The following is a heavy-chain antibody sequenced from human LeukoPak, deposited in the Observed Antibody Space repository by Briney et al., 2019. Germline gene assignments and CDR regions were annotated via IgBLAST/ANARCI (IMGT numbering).Heavy chain of an antibody. CDR2: IYYSGST. J-gene: IGHJ4*02. D-gene: IGHD6-19*01. CDR1: GGSISSYY. CDR3: ARGQGAVAGTFLF. Sequence: SETLSLTCTVSGGSISSYYWSWIRQPPGEGLEWIGYIYYSGSTNYNPSLKSRVTISVDTSKNQFPLKLSSVTAADTAVYYCARGQGAVAGTFLFWGQGTLVTVSS. V-gene: IGHV4-59*12.